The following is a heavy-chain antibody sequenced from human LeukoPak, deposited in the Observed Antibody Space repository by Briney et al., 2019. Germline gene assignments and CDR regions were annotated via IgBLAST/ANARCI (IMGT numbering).Heavy chain of an antibody. J-gene: IGHJ4*02. CDR1: GFTFSDAS. CDR3: TTDVGDY. CDR2: IKSETDGATT. V-gene: IGHV3-15*07. Sequence: GGSLRLSCAASGFTFSDASMNWVRQAPGKGLEWVGRIKSETDGATTDSAAPVRGRFTISRDDSKNTLYLQMNSLKTDDSAVYYCTTDVGDYWGQGTLVTVSS.